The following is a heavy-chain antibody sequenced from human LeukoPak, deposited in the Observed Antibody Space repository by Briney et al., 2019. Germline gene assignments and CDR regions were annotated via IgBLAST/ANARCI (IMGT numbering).Heavy chain of an antibody. J-gene: IGHJ4*02. Sequence: ASVNVSCKASRGIYKSFGFSGVRQAPGQGREGLGGSMSLFGKAHNAQKFHDRVTFTPEESTSAVYMAVSTQTYTDTAVYYCARESQTGTWPSDYWGQGTLVTVSS. CDR1: RGIYKSFG. D-gene: IGHD3-9*01. CDR3: ARESQTGTWPSDY. V-gene: IGHV1-69*13. CDR2: SMSLFGKA.